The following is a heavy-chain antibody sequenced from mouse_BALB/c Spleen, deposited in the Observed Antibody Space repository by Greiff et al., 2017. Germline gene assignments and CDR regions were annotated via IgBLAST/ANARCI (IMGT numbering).Heavy chain of an antibody. CDR2: ISNGGGST. D-gene: IGHD5-1*01. Sequence: EVKLVESGGGLVQPGGSLKLSCAASGFTFSSYTMSWVRQTPEKRLEWVAYISNGGGSTYYPDTVKGRFTISRDNAKNTLYLQMSSLKSEDTAMYYCARHGVHYYAMDYWGQGTSVTVSS. V-gene: IGHV5-12-2*01. CDR1: GFTFSSYT. CDR3: ARHGVHYYAMDY. J-gene: IGHJ4*01.